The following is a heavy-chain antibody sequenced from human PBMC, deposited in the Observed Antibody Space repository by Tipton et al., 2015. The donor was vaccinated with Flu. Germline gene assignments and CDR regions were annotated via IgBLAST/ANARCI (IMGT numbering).Heavy chain of an antibody. V-gene: IGHV4-39*07. CDR1: GGSISSSSYY. D-gene: IGHD1-26*01. CDR2: IYYSGST. J-gene: IGHJ3*02. CDR3: AREGSGSYRAFDI. Sequence: TLSLTCTVSGGSISSSSYYWGWIRQPPGKGLEWIGSIYYSGSTYYNPSLKSRVNISVDTSKNQFSLKLSSVTAADTAVYYCAREGSGSYRAFDIWGQGTMVTVSS.